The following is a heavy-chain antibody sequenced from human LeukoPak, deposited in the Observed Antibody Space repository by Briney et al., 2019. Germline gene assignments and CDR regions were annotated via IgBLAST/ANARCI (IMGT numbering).Heavy chain of an antibody. V-gene: IGHV3-21*01. D-gene: IGHD6-13*01. J-gene: IGHJ4*02. CDR2: ISTSSSYI. Sequence: AGGSLRLSCAASGFTFSSYSMTWVRQAPGKGLEWVSSISTSSSYIYYADSMKGRFTISRDNAKNSLYLQVNSLRAEDTAVYYCARDSSSWYYFDYWGQGTLVTVSS. CDR3: ARDSSSWYYFDY. CDR1: GFTFSSYS.